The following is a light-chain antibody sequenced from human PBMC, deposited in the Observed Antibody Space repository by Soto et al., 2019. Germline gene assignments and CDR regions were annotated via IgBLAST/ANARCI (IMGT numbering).Light chain of an antibody. CDR1: QSVSSSY. CDR2: GAS. CDR3: QQYGSSPWT. J-gene: IGKJ1*01. Sequence: EIVLTQSPGTLSLSPGERATLSCRASQSVSSSYLAWHQQKPGQAPRLLIYGASSRATGIPDRFSGSGSGTDFTLTISRLEPEDFAVSYCQQYGSSPWTFGQGTKVEIK. V-gene: IGKV3-20*01.